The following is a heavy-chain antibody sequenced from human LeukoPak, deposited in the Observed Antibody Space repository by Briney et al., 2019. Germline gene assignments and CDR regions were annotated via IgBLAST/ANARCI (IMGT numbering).Heavy chain of an antibody. CDR1: GFSLSSNEVG. Sequence: SGPTLVKPTQTLTLTCTFSGFSLSSNEVGVGWIRQPPGQDLEWLALIYWNDVKSYNPSLKSRLTISKDTSKNQVALTMTNVDPVDTATYYCAHRRTVTTFLYWGQGTLVTVSS. J-gene: IGHJ4*02. CDR3: AHRRTVTTFLY. V-gene: IGHV2-5*01. D-gene: IGHD4-17*01. CDR2: IYWNDVK.